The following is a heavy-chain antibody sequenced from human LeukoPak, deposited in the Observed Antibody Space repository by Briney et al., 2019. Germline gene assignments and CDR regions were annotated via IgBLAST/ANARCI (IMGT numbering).Heavy chain of an antibody. CDR3: ARHAVKMALGPMDY. CDR1: GGSISSSSYY. V-gene: IGHV4-39*01. Sequence: PSETLSLTCTVSGGSISSSSYYWGWIRQPPGKGLEWIGSIYYTGSTYYNPSLKSRVTISVDTSKNQFSLKLSSVTAADTAVYYCARHAVKMALGPMDYWGQGTLVTVSS. CDR2: IYYTGST. D-gene: IGHD5-24*01. J-gene: IGHJ4*02.